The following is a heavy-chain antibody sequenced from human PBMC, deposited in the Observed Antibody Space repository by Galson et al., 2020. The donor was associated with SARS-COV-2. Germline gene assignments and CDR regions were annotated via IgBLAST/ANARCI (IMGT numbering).Heavy chain of an antibody. V-gene: IGHV3-30*03. CDR1: GFTFSSYG. Sequence: GSLRLSCAASGFTFSSYGMHWVRQAPGKGLEWVAVISYDGSNKYYADSVKGRFTISRDNSKNTLYLQMNSLRAEDTAVYYCARTYSGSYQDAFDIWGQGTMVTVSS. CDR3: ARTYSGSYQDAFDI. D-gene: IGHD1-26*01. J-gene: IGHJ3*02. CDR2: ISYDGSNK.